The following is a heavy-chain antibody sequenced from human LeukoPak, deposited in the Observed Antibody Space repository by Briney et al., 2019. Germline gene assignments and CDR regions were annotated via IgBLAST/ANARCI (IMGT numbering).Heavy chain of an antibody. Sequence: PSQTLSLTCTVSGGSISSGGYYWPWIRQHPGKGLEWIGYITYSGSTYYNPSLKSRATISGDTSKNQFSLKLSSVTAADTAVYYCGRTYYDILTGYIWGQGILVTVSS. J-gene: IGHJ4*02. D-gene: IGHD3-9*01. CDR1: GGSISSGGYY. CDR3: GRTYYDILTGYI. V-gene: IGHV4-31*03. CDR2: ITYSGST.